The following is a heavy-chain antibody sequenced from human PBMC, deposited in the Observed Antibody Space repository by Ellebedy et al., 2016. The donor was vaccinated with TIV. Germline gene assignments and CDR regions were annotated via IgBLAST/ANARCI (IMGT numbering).Heavy chain of an antibody. CDR2: ISGSGVGT. CDR3: AKDKIGSSGYFDY. V-gene: IGHV3-23*01. Sequence: GGSLRLSCSASGFTFSSYAMSWVRQAPGKGLEWVSAISGSGVGTYYADSVRGRFSISRDNSKNKLYLQMNSLRAEDTAIYYCAKDKIGSSGYFDYWGQGTLVTVSS. J-gene: IGHJ4*02. CDR1: GFTFSSYA. D-gene: IGHD3-22*01.